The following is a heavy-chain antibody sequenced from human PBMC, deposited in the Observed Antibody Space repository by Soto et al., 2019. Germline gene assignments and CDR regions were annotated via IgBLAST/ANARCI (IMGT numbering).Heavy chain of an antibody. V-gene: IGHV4-59*01. CDR3: AREGRSIAAAGTHHYFDY. J-gene: IGHJ4*02. CDR1: GGSISSYY. CDR2: IYYSGST. D-gene: IGHD6-13*01. Sequence: QVQLQESGPGLVKPSETLSLTCTVSGGSISSYYWSWIRQPPGKGLEWIGYIYYSGSTNYNPSLKCRVSISVDTSKNQFSLKLSSVTAADTAVYYCAREGRSIAAAGTHHYFDYWGQGTLVTVSS.